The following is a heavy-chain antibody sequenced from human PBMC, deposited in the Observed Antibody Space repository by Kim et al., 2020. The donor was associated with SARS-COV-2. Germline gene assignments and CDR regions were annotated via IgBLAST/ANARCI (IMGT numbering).Heavy chain of an antibody. CDR1: GYSFTSYW. CDR3: ASPALIAAAGPDAFDI. CDR2: IYPGDSDT. J-gene: IGHJ3*02. V-gene: IGHV5-51*01. Sequence: GESLKISCKGSGYSFTSYWIGWVRQMPGKGLEWMGIIYPGDSDTRYSPSFQGQVTISADKSISTAYLQWSSLKASDTAMYYCASPALIAAAGPDAFDIWGQGTMVTVSS. D-gene: IGHD6-13*01.